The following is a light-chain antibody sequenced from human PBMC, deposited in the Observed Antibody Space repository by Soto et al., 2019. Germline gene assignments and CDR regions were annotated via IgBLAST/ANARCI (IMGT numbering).Light chain of an antibody. CDR1: FSNIGHNY. Sequence: QSVLTQPPSVSAAPGQRVTISCSGSFSNIGHNYVSWYQQVPGTAPKLLIYESDKRPSGVPDRFSGSKSGTSATLGITGLQTGDEADYYCGTWDSSLSGYVVFGGGTKLTVL. V-gene: IGLV1-51*02. CDR3: GTWDSSLSGYVV. CDR2: ESD. J-gene: IGLJ2*01.